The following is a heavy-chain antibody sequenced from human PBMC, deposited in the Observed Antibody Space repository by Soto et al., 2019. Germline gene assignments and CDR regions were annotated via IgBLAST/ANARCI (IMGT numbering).Heavy chain of an antibody. J-gene: IGHJ4*02. V-gene: IGHV4-34*01. Sequence: QVQLQQWGAGLLKPSETLSLTCAVYGGSFSGYYWSWIRQPPGKGLEWIGEINHSGSTNYNPSLKSRVAIAGDTSKNQSSLTLSSVTAADPAVYSCARGSWGSFAFWGQGTLVTVSS. D-gene: IGHD3-16*01. CDR2: INHSGST. CDR1: GGSFSGYY. CDR3: ARGSWGSFAF.